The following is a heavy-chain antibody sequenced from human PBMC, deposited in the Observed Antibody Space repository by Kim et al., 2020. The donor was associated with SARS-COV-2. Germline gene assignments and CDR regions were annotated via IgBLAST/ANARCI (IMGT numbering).Heavy chain of an antibody. D-gene: IGHD2-15*01. Sequence: SVKVSCKASGGTFSSYAISWVRQAPGQGLEWMGGIIPIFGTANYAQKFQGRVTITADESTSTAYMELSSLRSEDTAVYYCARRGWVYCSGGSCVEEIGAFDIWGQGTMVTVSS. CDR3: ARRGWVYCSGGSCVEEIGAFDI. CDR2: IIPIFGTA. V-gene: IGHV1-69*13. CDR1: GGTFSSYA. J-gene: IGHJ3*02.